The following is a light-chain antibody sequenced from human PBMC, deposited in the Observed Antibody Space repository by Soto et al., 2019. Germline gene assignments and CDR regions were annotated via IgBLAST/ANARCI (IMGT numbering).Light chain of an antibody. J-gene: IGKJ4*01. CDR3: QKYNRAPLT. V-gene: IGKV1-27*01. CDR2: AAS. Sequence: DIQMTQSPSSLSAFVGDTVTITCRASQDISNYLAWYQQKPGRVPKVLIYAASTLQSGVPSRFSAIGSGTYFTLTISSLQPEDVATYYCQKYNRAPLTFGGGTKVEIK. CDR1: QDISNY.